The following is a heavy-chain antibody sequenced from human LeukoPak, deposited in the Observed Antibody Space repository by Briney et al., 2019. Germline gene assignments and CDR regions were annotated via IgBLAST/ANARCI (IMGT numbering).Heavy chain of an antibody. CDR3: ARDEGSGWFVY. CDR1: GFTFSTYW. Sequence: GGSLRLSCAASGFTFSTYWMSWVRQAPGKGLEWVANMKGDGSDKNYVDSVKGRFTIYGDNAKNSMYLQMNRLRDDDSAVYYCARDEGSGWFVYWGQGILVIISS. CDR2: MKGDGSDK. D-gene: IGHD6-19*01. V-gene: IGHV3-7*04. J-gene: IGHJ4*02.